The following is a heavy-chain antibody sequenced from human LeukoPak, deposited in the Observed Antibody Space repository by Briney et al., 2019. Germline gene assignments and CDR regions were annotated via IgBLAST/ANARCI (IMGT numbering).Heavy chain of an antibody. CDR2: VTSNGGST. J-gene: IGHJ4*02. CDR3: VKSSGSSWYMFDY. Sequence: GGSLRLSCSASGFTFSRYAMHWVRQAPGKGLEYVSGVTSNGGSTYYADSVKGRFTISRDNSKNTLYLQMSTLRAEDTAVYYCVKSSGSSWYMFDYWGQGTLVTVS. D-gene: IGHD6-13*01. CDR1: GFTFSRYA. V-gene: IGHV3-64D*09.